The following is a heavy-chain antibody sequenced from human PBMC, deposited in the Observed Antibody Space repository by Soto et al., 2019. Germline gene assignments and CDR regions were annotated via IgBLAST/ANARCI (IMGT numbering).Heavy chain of an antibody. V-gene: IGHV4-31*03. Sequence: TLSLTCTVSGGSISSGGYYWSWIRQHPGKGLEWIGYIYYSGSTYYNPSLKSRVTISVDTSKNQFSLKLSSVTAADTAVYYCARAPIFGVVNWFDPWGQGTLVTVSS. CDR3: ARAPIFGVVNWFDP. CDR2: IYYSGST. J-gene: IGHJ5*02. CDR1: GGSISSGGYY. D-gene: IGHD3-3*01.